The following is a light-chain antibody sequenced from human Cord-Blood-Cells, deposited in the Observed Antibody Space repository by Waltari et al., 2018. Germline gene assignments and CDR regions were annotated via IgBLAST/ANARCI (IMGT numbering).Light chain of an antibody. CDR2: DVS. CDR3: SSYTSSSTRV. J-gene: IGLJ3*02. Sequence: QSALTQPASVSVSPGQSITISRTGTSSDVGGYNSVSWYQQHPGKAPKLMIYDVSNRPSGVSNRFSGSKSGNTASLTISGLQAEDEADYYCSSYTSSSTRVFGGGTKLTVL. CDR1: SSDVGGYNS. V-gene: IGLV2-14*03.